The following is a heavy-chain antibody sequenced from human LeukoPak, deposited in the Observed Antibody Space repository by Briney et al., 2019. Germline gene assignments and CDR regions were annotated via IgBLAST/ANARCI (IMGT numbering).Heavy chain of an antibody. J-gene: IGHJ4*02. CDR1: GGSISSGGYY. V-gene: IGHV4-31*03. D-gene: IGHD3-10*01. Sequence: SQTLSLTCTVSGGSISSGGYYWSWIRQHAGKGLEWIGYIYYSGSTYYNPSLKSRVTISVDTSKNQFSLKLSSVTAADTAVYYCARGIQRSYGSGGYSFHFDSWGRGTLVTVSP. CDR3: ARGIQRSYGSGGYSFHFDS. CDR2: IYYSGST.